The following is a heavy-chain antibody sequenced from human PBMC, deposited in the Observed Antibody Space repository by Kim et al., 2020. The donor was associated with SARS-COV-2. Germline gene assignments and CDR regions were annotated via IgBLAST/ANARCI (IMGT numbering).Heavy chain of an antibody. CDR3: ARERRYCTNGVCYREYFDY. D-gene: IGHD2-8*01. V-gene: IGHV3-48*04. CDR2: ISSSSSTI. CDR1: GFTFSSYS. Sequence: GGSLRLSCAASGFTFSSYSMNWVRQAPGKGLEWVSYISSSSSTIYYADSVKGRFTISRDNAKNSLYLQMNSLRAEDTAVYYCARERRYCTNGVCYREYFDYWGQGTLVTVSS. J-gene: IGHJ4*02.